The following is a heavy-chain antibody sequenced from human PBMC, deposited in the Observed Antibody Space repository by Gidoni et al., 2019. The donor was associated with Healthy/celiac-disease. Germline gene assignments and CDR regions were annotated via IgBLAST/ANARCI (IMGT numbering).Heavy chain of an antibody. CDR2: IIPIFGTA. CDR3: ASPIAAAGTHDAFDI. CDR1: GGTFRSYA. Sequence: QVQLVQSGAEVKKPGSSVTVFCKASGGTFRSYAISWVRQAPGQGLEWMGGIIPIFGTANYAQKFQGRVTITADESTSTAYMELSSLRSEDTAVYYCASPIAAAGTHDAFDIWGQGTMVTVSS. V-gene: IGHV1-69*01. D-gene: IGHD6-13*01. J-gene: IGHJ3*02.